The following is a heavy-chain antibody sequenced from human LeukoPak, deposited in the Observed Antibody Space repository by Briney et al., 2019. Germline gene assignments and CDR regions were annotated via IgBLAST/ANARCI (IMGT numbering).Heavy chain of an antibody. CDR2: IWYDGSNK. V-gene: IGHV3-33*01. D-gene: IGHD4-17*01. J-gene: IGHJ4*02. CDR3: ARDVEGDYALTAQFDY. Sequence: GGSLRLSCAASGFTFSSYGMHWVRQAPGKGLEWVAVIWYDGSNKYYADSVKGRSTISRDNSKNTLYLQMNSLRAEDTAVYYCARDVEGDYALTAQFDYWGQGTLVAVSS. CDR1: GFTFSSYG.